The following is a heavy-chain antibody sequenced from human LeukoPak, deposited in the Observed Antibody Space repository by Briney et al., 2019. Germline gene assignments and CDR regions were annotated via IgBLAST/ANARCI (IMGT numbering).Heavy chain of an antibody. D-gene: IGHD6-13*01. CDR2: IKQDGSEK. V-gene: IGHV3-7*01. CDR1: GFTFSSYW. J-gene: IGHJ3*01. Sequence: GGSLRLSCAASGFTFSSYWMSWVRQAPGKGLEWVANIKQDGSEKYYVDSVKGRFTISRDNAKNSLYLQMNSLRAEDTAVYYCAKVRGSWGFAFDDWGQGTMVTVSS. CDR3: AKVRGSWGFAFDD.